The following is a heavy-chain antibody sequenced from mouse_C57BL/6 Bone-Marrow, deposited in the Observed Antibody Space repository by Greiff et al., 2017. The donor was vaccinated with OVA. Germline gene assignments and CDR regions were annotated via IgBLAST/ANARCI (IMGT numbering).Heavy chain of an antibody. CDR2: INSNNGGT. D-gene: IGHD2-4*01. V-gene: IGHV1-18*01. CDR3: ARGGYYDYDGGAWFAY. J-gene: IGHJ3*01. Sequence: EVQLQQSGPELAKPGASVKIPCKASGYTFTDYNMDWVKQSHGKSLEWIGDINSNNGGTIYNQKFKGKAKLTVDKSSSTAYMELRSLTSEDTAVYYCARGGYYDYDGGAWFAYWGQGTLVTVSA. CDR1: GYTFTDYN.